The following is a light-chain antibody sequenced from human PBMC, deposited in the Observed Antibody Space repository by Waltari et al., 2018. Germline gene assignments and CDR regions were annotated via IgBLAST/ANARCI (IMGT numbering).Light chain of an antibody. V-gene: IGKV3-20*01. CDR2: AVS. CDR1: QSVGSSY. J-gene: IGKJ2*01. Sequence: EIVLTQSPGTLSLSPGERATLYCRASQSVGSSYLAWYRHKPGQPLRLLIYAVSGRATGIPDRFSGSGSGTDFTLTIDRLEPEDFAVYYCQQYGSPPYTFGQGTKL. CDR3: QQYGSPPYT.